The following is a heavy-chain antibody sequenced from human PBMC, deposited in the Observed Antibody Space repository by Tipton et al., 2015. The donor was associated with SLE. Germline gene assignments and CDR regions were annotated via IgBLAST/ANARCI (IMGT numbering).Heavy chain of an antibody. V-gene: IGHV4-39*07. CDR2: IFYTGTT. Sequence: PGLVKPSETLSLTCTVSGGSISGATYYWGWIRQPPGKGLEWIGSIFYTGTTYYSPSLKSRVTISVNTSKNQFSLRLSSVTAADTAMFYCASGTLEWSHEPDYWGQGTLVTVSS. CDR1: GGSISGATYY. J-gene: IGHJ4*02. D-gene: IGHD3-3*01. CDR3: ASGTLEWSHEPDY.